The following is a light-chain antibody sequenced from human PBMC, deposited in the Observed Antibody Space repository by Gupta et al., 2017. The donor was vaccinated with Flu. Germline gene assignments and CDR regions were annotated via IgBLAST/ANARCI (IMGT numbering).Light chain of an antibody. CDR3: SAWDDTMSGL. J-gene: IGLJ3*02. Sequence: QSVLTQPPSASGTPGQRVIISCSGSSSNIGTNFVYWYQQVPGTAPKLLIYKNNQRPSGVPDRFSGSKSGTSASLAISGLRSEDEADYYCSAWDDTMSGLFGGGTKLTVL. CDR2: KNN. V-gene: IGLV1-47*01. CDR1: SSNIGTNF.